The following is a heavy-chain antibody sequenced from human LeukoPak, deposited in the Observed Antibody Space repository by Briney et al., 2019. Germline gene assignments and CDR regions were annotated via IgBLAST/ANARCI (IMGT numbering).Heavy chain of an antibody. CDR1: GGSFSGYY. CDR2: INHSGST. Sequence: KSSETLSLTCAVYGGSFSGYYWSWIRQPPGKGLEWIGEINHSGSTNYNPSLKSRVTISVDTSKNQFSLKLSSVTAADTAVYYCARGNTAALDFDYWGQGTLVTVSS. D-gene: IGHD5-18*01. CDR3: ARGNTAALDFDY. V-gene: IGHV4-34*01. J-gene: IGHJ4*02.